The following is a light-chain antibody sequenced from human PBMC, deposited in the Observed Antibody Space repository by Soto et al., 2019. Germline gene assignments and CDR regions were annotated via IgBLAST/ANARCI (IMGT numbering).Light chain of an antibody. V-gene: IGKV3-11*01. CDR3: QQRSNWPPYT. CDR1: QSVSSY. J-gene: IGKJ2*01. CDR2: DAS. Sequence: EIVLTQSPATLSLSPGERATLSCRASQSVSSYLAWYQQKPGQAPRLLIYDASNRATGIPARFSGSGSGTDFTLTISSLEPEDFAVYYCQQRSNWPPYTFGHVTKLEIK.